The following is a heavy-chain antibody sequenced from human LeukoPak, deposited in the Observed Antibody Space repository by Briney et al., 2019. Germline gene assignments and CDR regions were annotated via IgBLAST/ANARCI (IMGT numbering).Heavy chain of an antibody. CDR3: ARHSDASRSYSQPPEAASDAFDI. J-gene: IGHJ3*02. D-gene: IGHD3-10*01. V-gene: IGHV4-39*01. CDR1: GDSISNTNYY. CDR2: IHYTENT. Sequence: SETLSLTCTVSGDSISNTNYYWVWIRQPPGKGLEWIAIIHYTENTHYNPSLRSRVTISVDTSKNQFSLNLRSVTATDTAVYYCARHSDASRSYSQPPEAASDAFDIWSQGTMVTVSS.